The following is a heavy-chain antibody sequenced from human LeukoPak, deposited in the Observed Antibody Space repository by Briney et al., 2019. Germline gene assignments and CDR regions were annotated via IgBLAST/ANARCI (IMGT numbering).Heavy chain of an antibody. J-gene: IGHJ5*01. CDR2: INTNTGNP. Sequence: ASVKVSCKASGYTFTSYAMNWVRQAPGQGLEWMGWINTNTGNPTYAQGFTGRFVFSLDTSVSTAYLQISSLKAEDTAVYYCAKDPLGGGSSLINWFDSWGQGVWVTVSS. D-gene: IGHD1-26*01. V-gene: IGHV7-4-1*02. CDR3: AKDPLGGGSSLINWFDS. CDR1: GYTFTSYA.